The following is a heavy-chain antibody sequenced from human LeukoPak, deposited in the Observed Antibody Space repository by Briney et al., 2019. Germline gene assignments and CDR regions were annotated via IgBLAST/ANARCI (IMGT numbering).Heavy chain of an antibody. D-gene: IGHD3-10*01. Sequence: SQTLSLTCTVSGGSISSGDYYWSWIRQPPGKGLEWIVYIYYSGSTYYNPSLKSRVTISVDTSKNQFSLKLSSVTAADTAVYYCARESSESGRYFDLWGRGTLVTVSS. CDR2: IYYSGST. J-gene: IGHJ2*01. CDR3: ARESSESGRYFDL. V-gene: IGHV4-30-4*01. CDR1: GGSISSGDYY.